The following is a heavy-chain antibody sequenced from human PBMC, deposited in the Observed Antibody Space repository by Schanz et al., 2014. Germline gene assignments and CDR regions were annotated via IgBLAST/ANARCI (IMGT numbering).Heavy chain of an antibody. CDR3: ARGGGPEDVFDI. Sequence: QVQLVQSGAEVKKPGASVKVSCKASGYTFISYGIKWVRQAPGQGLEWMGWISTSNGNTNYIQKLQGRVTMTIDTSTSTAYMELSSLRSDDTAVYYCARGGGPEDVFDIWGQGTILTVSS. D-gene: IGHD5-12*01. CDR2: ISTSNGNT. CDR1: GYTFISYG. J-gene: IGHJ3*02. V-gene: IGHV1-18*01.